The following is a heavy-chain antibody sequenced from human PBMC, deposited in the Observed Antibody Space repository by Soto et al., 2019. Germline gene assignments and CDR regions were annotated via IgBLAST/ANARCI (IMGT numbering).Heavy chain of an antibody. J-gene: IGHJ3*02. Sequence: ASVKVSCKPSGYTFTSYYMHWVRQAPGQGLEWMGIINPSGGSTSYAQKFQGRVTMTRDTSTSTVYMELSSLRSEDTAVYYCARDIGYDNSGYYLLDAFDIWGQGTMVTVSS. CDR2: INPSGGST. CDR1: GYTFTSYY. D-gene: IGHD3-22*01. V-gene: IGHV1-46*01. CDR3: ARDIGYDNSGYYLLDAFDI.